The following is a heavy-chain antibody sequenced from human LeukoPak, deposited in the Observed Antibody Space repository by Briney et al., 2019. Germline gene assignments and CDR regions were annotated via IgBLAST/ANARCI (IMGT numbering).Heavy chain of an antibody. CDR3: ARGTGGAAAADFDP. CDR2: IYYSGTT. Sequence: SETLSLTCTVSGGSISSRGYYWSWIRQHPGKGLEWIGFIYYSGTTYYNPSLKSRATISVDTSRNHFSLKLISVTDADTAMYYCARGTGGAAAADFDPWGQGTLVTVSS. CDR1: GGSISSRGYY. D-gene: IGHD6-13*01. J-gene: IGHJ5*02. V-gene: IGHV4-31*03.